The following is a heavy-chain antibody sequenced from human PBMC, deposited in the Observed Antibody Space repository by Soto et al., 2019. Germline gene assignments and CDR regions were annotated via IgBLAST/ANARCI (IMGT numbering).Heavy chain of an antibody. CDR2: IIPIFSTA. CDR3: PGAGMVRFVLLPTANIGFDP. D-gene: IGHD3-10*01. Sequence: QVQLVQSGAEVKKPGSSVKVSCKASGLTFSNYAINWVRQAPGHGLEWMGGIIPIFSTADYAQKFQGRVRITADNSTNTAYMELSSLRSEDTAVYYCPGAGMVRFVLLPTANIGFDPWGQGTLVTVSS. CDR1: GLTFSNYA. J-gene: IGHJ5*02. V-gene: IGHV1-69*14.